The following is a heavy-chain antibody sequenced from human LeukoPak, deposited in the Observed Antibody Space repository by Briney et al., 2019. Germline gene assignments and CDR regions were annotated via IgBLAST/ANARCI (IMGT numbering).Heavy chain of an antibody. CDR1: GGTFSSYA. D-gene: IGHD5-24*01. CDR2: IIPIFGTA. CDR3: ATPDGYTAQGMDV. J-gene: IGHJ6*02. Sequence: SVKVSCKASGGTFSSYAISWVRQAPGQGLEWMGGIIPIFGTANYAQKFQGRVTITADESTSTAYIELSSLRSEDTAVYYCATPDGYTAQGMDVWGQGTTVTVSS. V-gene: IGHV1-69*13.